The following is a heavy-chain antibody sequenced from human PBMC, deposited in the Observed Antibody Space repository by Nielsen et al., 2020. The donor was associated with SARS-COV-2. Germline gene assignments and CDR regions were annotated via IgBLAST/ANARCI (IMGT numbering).Heavy chain of an antibody. V-gene: IGHV3-21*01. CDR2: ISGDSYYI. Sequence: GGSLRLSCAASGFTFSRYGMNWVRQVPGKGLAWVSSISGDSYYIFYSDSVKSRFTISRDNGKNSLYLQMNSLRSEDTALYYCTRGFYSQSDYWGQGTLVTVSS. D-gene: IGHD2-15*01. J-gene: IGHJ4*02. CDR1: GFTFSRYG. CDR3: TRGFYSQSDY.